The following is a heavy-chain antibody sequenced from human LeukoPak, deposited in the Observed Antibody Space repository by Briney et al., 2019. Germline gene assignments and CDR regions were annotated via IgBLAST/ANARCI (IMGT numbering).Heavy chain of an antibody. CDR2: IYYSGST. CDR3: ARYSAGYSSGWLLFDY. J-gene: IGHJ4*02. CDR1: GGSISSYY. D-gene: IGHD6-19*01. Sequence: PSETLSLTCTVSGGSISSYYWSWIRQPPGKGLEWIGYIYYSGSTNYNPSLKSRVTISEDTSKNQFSLKLSSVTAADTAVYYCARYSAGYSSGWLLFDYWGQGTLVTVSS. V-gene: IGHV4-59*01.